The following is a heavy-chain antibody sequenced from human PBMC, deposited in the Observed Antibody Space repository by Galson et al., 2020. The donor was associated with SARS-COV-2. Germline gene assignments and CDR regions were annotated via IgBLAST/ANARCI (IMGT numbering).Heavy chain of an antibody. V-gene: IGHV3-23*01. CDR3: AKGYSAGAYYRAFDV. D-gene: IGHD3-16*01. CDR1: GFTFRSYV. J-gene: IGHJ3*01. CDR2: VTAAGTTT. Sequence: GGSLRLSCAVSGFTFRSYVMTWVRQAPGKGLEWVSSVTAAGTTTYYADSVRGRFTISKDSSKDILHLQMSGLTAEDTALYYCAKGYSAGAYYRAFDVWGRGTMVIVTS.